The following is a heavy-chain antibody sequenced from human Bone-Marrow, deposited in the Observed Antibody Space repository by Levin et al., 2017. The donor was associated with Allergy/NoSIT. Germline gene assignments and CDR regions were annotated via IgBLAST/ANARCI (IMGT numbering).Heavy chain of an antibody. V-gene: IGHV3-53*01. CDR2: IYSGGTT. CDR1: GFTVSSHY. J-gene: IGHJ4*02. D-gene: IGHD4-17*01. Sequence: PGGSLRLSCAASGFTVSSHYMSWVRQAPGKGLEWVSVIYSGGTTFYADSVKGRFTISRDDSKNTLYLQMNTLRAEDTAVYYCARESVMAPVTMFDYWGQGTLVTVSS. CDR3: ARESVMAPVTMFDY.